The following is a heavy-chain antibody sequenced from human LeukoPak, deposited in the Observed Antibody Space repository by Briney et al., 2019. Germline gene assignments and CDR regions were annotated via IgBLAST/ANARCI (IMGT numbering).Heavy chain of an antibody. Sequence: ASVKVSCKASGYTFTSYYMHWVRQAPGQGLEWMGGIIPIFGTTNYAQKFQGRVTITTDESTSTAYMELSSLRSEDTAVYYCAGGDDYVQAFDIWGQGTMVTVSS. V-gene: IGHV1-69*05. D-gene: IGHD4-17*01. CDR2: IIPIFGTT. J-gene: IGHJ3*02. CDR3: AGGDDYVQAFDI. CDR1: GYTFTSYY.